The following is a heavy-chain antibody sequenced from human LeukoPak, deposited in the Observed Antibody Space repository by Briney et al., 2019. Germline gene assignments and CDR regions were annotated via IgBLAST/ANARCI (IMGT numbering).Heavy chain of an antibody. Sequence: GASVKVSCKASGYTFTGYYMHWVRQAPGQGLEWMGWINPNSGGTNYAQKFQGRVTMTRDTSISTAYMELSRLRSDDTAVYYCAREIGGGGAMTPWFDYWGQGTLVTVSS. CDR2: INPNSGGT. V-gene: IGHV1-2*02. CDR3: AREIGGGGAMTPWFDY. CDR1: GYTFTGYY. D-gene: IGHD3-16*01. J-gene: IGHJ4*02.